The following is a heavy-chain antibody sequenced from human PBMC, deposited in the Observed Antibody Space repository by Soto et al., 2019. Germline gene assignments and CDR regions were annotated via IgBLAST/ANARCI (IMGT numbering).Heavy chain of an antibody. Sequence: SETLSLTXTVSGGSISSSSYYWGWIRQPPGKGLEWIGSIYYSGSTYYNPSLKSRVTISVDTSKNQFSLKLSSVTAADTAVYYCARHIEMANDAFDIWGQGTMVTVSS. J-gene: IGHJ3*02. V-gene: IGHV4-39*01. D-gene: IGHD5-12*01. CDR3: ARHIEMANDAFDI. CDR2: IYYSGST. CDR1: GGSISSSSYY.